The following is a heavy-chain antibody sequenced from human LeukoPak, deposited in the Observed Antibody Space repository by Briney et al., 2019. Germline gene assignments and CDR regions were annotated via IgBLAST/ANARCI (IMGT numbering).Heavy chain of an antibody. CDR1: GGSISSSSYC. Sequence: SETLFLTCTVSGGSISSSSYCWGWIRQPPGKGLEWIGSIYYSGSTYYNPSLKSRVTISVDTSKNQFSLKLSSVTAADTAVYYCARANDDYGDYSTDYWGQGTLVTVSS. CDR2: IYYSGST. D-gene: IGHD4-17*01. CDR3: ARANDDYGDYSTDY. V-gene: IGHV4-39*07. J-gene: IGHJ4*02.